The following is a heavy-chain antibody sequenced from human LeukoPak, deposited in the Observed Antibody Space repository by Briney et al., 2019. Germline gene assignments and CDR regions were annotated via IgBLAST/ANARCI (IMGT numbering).Heavy chain of an antibody. V-gene: IGHV3-20*04. CDR3: AREFRSGYNSRWFDY. CDR1: GFTFDDYG. CDR2: INWNGDST. Sequence: SGGSLRLSCAASGFTFDDYGMNWVRQAPGKGLEWVAGINWNGDSTGYAESVRGRFTISRDNAKNSLYLQMNSLRVEDTAVYYCAREFRSGYNSRWFDYWGQGTLVTVSS. J-gene: IGHJ5*01. D-gene: IGHD6-19*01.